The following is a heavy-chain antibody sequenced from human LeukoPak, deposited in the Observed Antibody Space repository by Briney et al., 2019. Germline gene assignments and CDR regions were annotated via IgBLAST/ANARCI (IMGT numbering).Heavy chain of an antibody. CDR1: GFTFSSYA. CDR2: ISGSGGST. CDR3: AKETIFGVVIHPYYFDY. J-gene: IGHJ4*02. V-gene: IGHV3-23*01. D-gene: IGHD3-3*01. Sequence: GSLRLSCAASGFTFSSYAMSWVRQAPGKGLEWVSAISGSGGSTYYADSVKGRFTISRDNSKNTLYLQMNSLRAEDTAVYYCAKETIFGVVIHPYYFDYWGQGTLVTVSS.